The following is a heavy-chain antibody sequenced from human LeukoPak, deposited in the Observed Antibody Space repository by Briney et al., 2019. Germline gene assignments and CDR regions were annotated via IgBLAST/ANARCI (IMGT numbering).Heavy chain of an antibody. J-gene: IGHJ4*02. Sequence: SETLSLTCAVSGGSISSGGYSWSWIRQPPGKGLEWIGYIYHSGSTYYNPSLKSRATISVDRSKNQFSLKLSSVTAADTAVYYCARDLYLTGLPDYWGQGTLVTVSS. D-gene: IGHD3-9*01. CDR3: ARDLYLTGLPDY. CDR1: GGSISSGGYS. V-gene: IGHV4-30-2*01. CDR2: IYHSGST.